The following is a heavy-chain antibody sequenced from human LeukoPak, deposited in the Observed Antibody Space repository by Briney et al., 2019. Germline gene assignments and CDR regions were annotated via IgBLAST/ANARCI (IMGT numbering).Heavy chain of an antibody. V-gene: IGHV4-39*07. J-gene: IGHJ3*02. Sequence: SETLSLTCTVSGGSISSSSYYWGWIRQPPGKGLEWIGSIYYSGSTYYNPSLKSRVTISVDTSKNQFSLKLSSVTAADTAIYYCARHDNGGLVRGIIPADALDIWGQGTVVTVSS. CDR2: IYYSGST. D-gene: IGHD3-10*01. CDR1: GGSISSSSYY. CDR3: ARHDNGGLVRGIIPADALDI.